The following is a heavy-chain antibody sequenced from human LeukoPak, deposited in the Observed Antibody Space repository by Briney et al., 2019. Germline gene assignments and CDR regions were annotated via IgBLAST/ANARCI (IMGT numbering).Heavy chain of an antibody. V-gene: IGHV3-7*01. CDR3: ARDGWSPDY. CDR1: GFTFGRYW. CDR2: IKQDGSEK. Sequence: PGGSLRLSCAAFGFTFGRYWMSWVRQVPGKGLEWVANIKQDGSEKYYVDSVKGRFTISRDNAKNSLYLQMNSLRAEDTAVYYCARDGWSPDYWGQGTLVTVSS. J-gene: IGHJ4*02.